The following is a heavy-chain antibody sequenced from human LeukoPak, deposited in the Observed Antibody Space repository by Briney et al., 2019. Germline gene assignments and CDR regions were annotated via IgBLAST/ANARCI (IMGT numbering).Heavy chain of an antibody. Sequence: GGSLRLSFTASGFTFSSYAILWVRQAPGKGLEWVAVISYDGKKKYYADSVKGRLNISRDNSKNMLFLQMDSLRAEDTAVYYCARDGIAVMYYHGIDVWGQGTTVTVSS. V-gene: IGHV3-30*04. CDR1: GFTFSSYA. D-gene: IGHD6-19*01. CDR3: ARDGIAVMYYHGIDV. J-gene: IGHJ6*02. CDR2: ISYDGKKK.